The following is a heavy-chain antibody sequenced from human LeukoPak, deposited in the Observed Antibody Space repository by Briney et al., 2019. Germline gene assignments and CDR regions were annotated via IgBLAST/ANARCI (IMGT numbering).Heavy chain of an antibody. Sequence: PGASVRVSCTASGYTFTSYGISWVRQAPGQGREWMGWISAYNGNTNYAQKLQGRVTMATDTSTSTAYMELRSLRSDDTAVYYCAGLEAGVTATHSVYWGQGTLVTVSS. CDR2: ISAYNGNT. D-gene: IGHD2-21*02. J-gene: IGHJ4*02. CDR1: GYTFTSYG. V-gene: IGHV1-18*01. CDR3: AGLEAGVTATHSVY.